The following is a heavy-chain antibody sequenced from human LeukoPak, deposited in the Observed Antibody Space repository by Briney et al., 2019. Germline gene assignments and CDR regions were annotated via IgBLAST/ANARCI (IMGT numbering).Heavy chain of an antibody. CDR1: GFTFSDYY. CDR2: ISSSGATI. CDR3: ARDLGYYGDPEGYFDL. V-gene: IGHV3-11*01. Sequence: GGSLRLSCAASGFTFSDYYMSWVRQAPGKGLEWVSYISSSGATIYHADSVKGRFTISRDNAKNSLYLQMNTLRGEDTAVYYCARDLGYYGDPEGYFDLWGRGTLVTVSS. J-gene: IGHJ2*01. D-gene: IGHD4-17*01.